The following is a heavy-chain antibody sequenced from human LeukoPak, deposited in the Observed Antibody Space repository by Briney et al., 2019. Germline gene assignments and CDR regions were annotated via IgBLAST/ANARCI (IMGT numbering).Heavy chain of an antibody. Sequence: GGSLRLSCAGSGFTFSIYAMAWVRQAPGKGLEWVSAISSGGSNTNYADSVKGRFTMSRDNSKNTLYLQMNSLRAEDTAVYYCAKPLWFGEMGYYGMDVWGKGTTVTVSS. V-gene: IGHV3-23*01. CDR3: AKPLWFGEMGYYGMDV. J-gene: IGHJ6*04. CDR2: ISSGGSNT. D-gene: IGHD3-10*01. CDR1: GFTFSIYA.